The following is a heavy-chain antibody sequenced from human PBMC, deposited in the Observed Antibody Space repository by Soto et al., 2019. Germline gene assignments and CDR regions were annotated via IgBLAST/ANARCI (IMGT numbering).Heavy chain of an antibody. CDR2: INSDGSST. D-gene: IGHD3-3*01. CDR1: GFTFSSYW. Sequence: GGSLRLSCAASGFTFSSYWMHWVRQAPGKGLVWVSRINSDGSSTSYADSVKGRFTISRDNAKNTLYLQMNSLRAEDTAVYYCARAGRFLEWLSVPYYYYGMDVWGQGTTVTSP. V-gene: IGHV3-74*01. CDR3: ARAGRFLEWLSVPYYYYGMDV. J-gene: IGHJ6*02.